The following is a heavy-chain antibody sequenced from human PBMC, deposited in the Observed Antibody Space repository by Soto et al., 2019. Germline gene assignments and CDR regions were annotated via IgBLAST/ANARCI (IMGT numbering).Heavy chain of an antibody. D-gene: IGHD3-22*01. J-gene: IGHJ4*02. CDR3: ATYYYDSSGEWAYFGI. CDR2: MGITGSYI. CDR1: GFSFRDSY. V-gene: IGHV3-11*06. Sequence: GGSLRLSCAASGFSFRDSYMGWIRQAPGKGLQWLSNMGITGSYINYADSVKGRFTISRDNAKNSLYLQMNSMRTEDTAVYYCATYYYDSSGEWAYFGIRDQRTLVTVAS.